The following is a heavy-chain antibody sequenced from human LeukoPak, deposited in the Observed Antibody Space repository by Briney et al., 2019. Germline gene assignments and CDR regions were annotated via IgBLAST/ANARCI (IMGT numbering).Heavy chain of an antibody. CDR2: INHSGST. CDR3: ARGRSGSSWIDY. Sequence: SETLSLTCAVYGGSFSGYYRSWIRQPPGKGLEWIGEINHSGSTNYNPSLKSRVTISVDTSKNQFSLKLSSVTAADTAVYYCARGRSGSSWIDYWGQGTLVTVSS. D-gene: IGHD1-26*01. CDR1: GGSFSGYY. J-gene: IGHJ4*02. V-gene: IGHV4-34*01.